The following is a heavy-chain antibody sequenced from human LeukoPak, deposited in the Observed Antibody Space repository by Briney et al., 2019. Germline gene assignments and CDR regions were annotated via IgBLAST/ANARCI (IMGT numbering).Heavy chain of an antibody. CDR2: LNRDGTRT. V-gene: IGHV3-23*01. J-gene: IGHJ4*02. D-gene: IGHD3-16*01. Sequence: PGGSLRLSCAASGFTFSTSVMSWVRQVPGKGLEWVSTLNRDGTRTYYSLSSSGRFIVSRDNSMNTLYLQMNGLRADDTAVYYCARDVDGRLGESQDYWGQGTLVTVSS. CDR3: ARDVDGRLGESQDY. CDR1: GFTFSTSV.